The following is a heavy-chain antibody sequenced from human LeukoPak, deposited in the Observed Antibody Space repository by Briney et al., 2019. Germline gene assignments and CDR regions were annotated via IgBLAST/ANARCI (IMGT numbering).Heavy chain of an antibody. CDR1: GGSISSYY. D-gene: IGHD3-22*01. J-gene: IGHJ4*02. CDR2: IYYSGST. V-gene: IGHV4-59*01. Sequence: PSETLSLTCTVSGGSISSYYWSWIRQPPGKGLEWIGYIYYSGSTNYSPSLKSRVTISVDTSKNQFSLKLSSVTAADTAVYYCARSPYYYDSSGYYEFDYWGQGTLVTVSS. CDR3: ARSPYYYDSSGYYEFDY.